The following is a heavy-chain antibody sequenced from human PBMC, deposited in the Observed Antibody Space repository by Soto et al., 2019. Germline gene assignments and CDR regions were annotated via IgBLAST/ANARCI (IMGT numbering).Heavy chain of an antibody. Sequence: EVLLVESGGGLVKPGGSLRLSCAASGFTFSNAWMTWVRQAPGKGLEWVGHIKSKTAGERTEYAAPMRGRFTISKDDTNDTLYLQMDSLRTAHPAVYYRAVDRAVGAWGSGRAPYWGQGTLVTVSS. V-gene: IGHV3-15*01. D-gene: IGHD1-26*01. CDR1: GFTFSNAW. J-gene: IGHJ4*02. CDR3: AVDRAVGAWGSGRAPY. CDR2: IKSKTAGERT.